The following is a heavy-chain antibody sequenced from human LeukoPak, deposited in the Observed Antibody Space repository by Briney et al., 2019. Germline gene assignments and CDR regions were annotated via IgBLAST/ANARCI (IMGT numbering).Heavy chain of an antibody. J-gene: IGHJ6*02. CDR1: GFTFNNAW. CDR2: IKSKTDGGTT. V-gene: IGHV3-15*05. CDR3: VKDQAGGCCPGLYYYYYYGMDV. D-gene: IGHD2-15*01. Sequence: PGGSLRLSCAASGFTFNNAWMSWVRQAPGKGLDWVGRIKSKTDGGTTDYADSVKGRFTISRDNSKNTLYLQMSSLRAEDTAVYYCVKDQAGGCCPGLYYYYYYGMDVWGQGTTVTVSS.